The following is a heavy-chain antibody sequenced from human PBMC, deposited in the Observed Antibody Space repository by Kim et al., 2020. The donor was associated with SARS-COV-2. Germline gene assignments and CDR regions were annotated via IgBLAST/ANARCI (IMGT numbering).Heavy chain of an antibody. V-gene: IGHV3-48*03. J-gene: IGHJ3*02. Sequence: GGSLRLSCAASGFTFSSYEMNWVRQAPGKGLEWVSYISGNSTTLYYADSVRGRFTISRHNAKNSLYLHMNSLRVEDTAVYYCARVGYRGVVTPGAFDIWGQGTMVTVSS. CDR1: GFTFSSYE. CDR2: ISGNSTTL. CDR3: ARVGYRGVVTPGAFDI. D-gene: IGHD2-21*02.